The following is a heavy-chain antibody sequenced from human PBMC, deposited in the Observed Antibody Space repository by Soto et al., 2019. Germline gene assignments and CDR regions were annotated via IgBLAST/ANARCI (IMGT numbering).Heavy chain of an antibody. CDR2: INPSGGST. D-gene: IGHD5-18*01. J-gene: IGHJ6*02. CDR3: ARGSGYSQAVKGYYYYYGMDV. Sequence: ASVKVSCKASGYTFTSYYMHGVRQAPGQGLEWMGIINPSGGSTSYAQKFQGRVTMTRDTSTSTVYMELSSLRSEDTAVFYCARGSGYSQAVKGYYYYYGMDVWGQGTTVTVSS. V-gene: IGHV1-46*01. CDR1: GYTFTSYY.